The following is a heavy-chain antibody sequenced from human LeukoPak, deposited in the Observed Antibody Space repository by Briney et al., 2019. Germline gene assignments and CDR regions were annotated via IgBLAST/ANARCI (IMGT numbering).Heavy chain of an antibody. D-gene: IGHD1-7*01. CDR3: ARARTRTNTPDY. Sequence: PSETLSLTCTVSGGSISSDGYYWSWIRQHPGKGLEWIGYIYCSGSTYYNPSLLSRVAISVDTSKNQFSLKLSSVTAADTAVYYCARARTRTNTPDYWGQGTLVTVSS. J-gene: IGHJ4*02. CDR1: GGSISSDGYY. CDR2: IYCSGST. V-gene: IGHV4-31*03.